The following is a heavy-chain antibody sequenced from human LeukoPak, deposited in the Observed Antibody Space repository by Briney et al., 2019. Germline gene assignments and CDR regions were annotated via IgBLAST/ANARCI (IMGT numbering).Heavy chain of an antibody. CDR3: AKRYLWFGESWYYFDY. Sequence: GGSLRLSCAASGFTFSTYGMSWVRQAPGKGLEWVSAISGSGDSTYYADSVKGRFTISRDNSKNTLYLQMNSLRADDTAVYYCAKRYLWFGESWYYFDYWGQGTLVTVSS. J-gene: IGHJ4*02. V-gene: IGHV3-23*01. D-gene: IGHD3-10*01. CDR2: ISGSGDST. CDR1: GFTFSTYG.